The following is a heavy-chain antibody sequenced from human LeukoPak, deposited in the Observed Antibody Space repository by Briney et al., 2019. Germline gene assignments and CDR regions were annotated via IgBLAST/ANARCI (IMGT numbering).Heavy chain of an antibody. V-gene: IGHV1-2*02. Sequence: GASVKVSWKASGYTFTDYYMHWVRQAPGQGLEWMGWINPNSGGTNFAQKFQGRVAMTRDTSISTAYLELGSLRSDDTAVYFCARARWQLVPYFDSWGQGTLVTVSS. CDR2: INPNSGGT. CDR1: GYTFTDYY. CDR3: ARARWQLVPYFDS. J-gene: IGHJ4*02. D-gene: IGHD6-6*01.